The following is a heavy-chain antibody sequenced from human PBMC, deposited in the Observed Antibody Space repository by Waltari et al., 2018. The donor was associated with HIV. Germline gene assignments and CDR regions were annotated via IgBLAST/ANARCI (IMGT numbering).Heavy chain of an antibody. CDR2: IVVGSGNT. D-gene: IGHD1-26*01. CDR1: GFTFTSSA. CDR3: AQRGSGSRAGFDP. V-gene: IGHV1-58*01. Sequence: QMQLVQSGPEVKKPGTSVKVSCKASGFTFTSSAVPWVRQARGQRLEWIGWIVVGSGNTNYAQKFQERVTITRDMSTSTAYMELSSLRSEDTAVYYCAQRGSGSRAGFDPWGQGTLVTVSS. J-gene: IGHJ5*02.